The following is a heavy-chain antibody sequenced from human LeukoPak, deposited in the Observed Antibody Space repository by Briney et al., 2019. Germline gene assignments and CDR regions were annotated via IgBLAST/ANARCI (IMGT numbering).Heavy chain of an antibody. CDR3: ARGRLWSGYYEY. CDR1: GFSFSSYS. J-gene: IGHJ4*02. Sequence: GGSLRLSCAASGFSFSSYSMNWVRQAPGKGLEWVSSISSSSSYIYYADSVKGRFTISRDNAKNSLYLQMNSLGAEDTAVYYCARGRLWSGYYEYWGQGTLVTVSS. CDR2: ISSSSSYI. D-gene: IGHD3-3*01. V-gene: IGHV3-21*01.